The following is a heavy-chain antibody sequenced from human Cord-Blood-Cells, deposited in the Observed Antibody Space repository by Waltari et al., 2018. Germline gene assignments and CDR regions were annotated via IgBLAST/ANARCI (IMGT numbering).Heavy chain of an antibody. V-gene: IGHV3-21*01. CDR1: GFTFSSYS. J-gene: IGHJ5*02. CDR3: ARGRGANWFDP. D-gene: IGHD1-26*01. CDR2: ISSSSSYI. Sequence: EVQLVESGGGLVKPGGSLRLSCAAYGFTFSSYSMNWVRQAPGKGLEWVSSISSSSSYIYYADSVKGRFTISRDNAKNSLYLQMNSLRAEDTAVYYCARGRGANWFDPWGQGTLVTVSS.